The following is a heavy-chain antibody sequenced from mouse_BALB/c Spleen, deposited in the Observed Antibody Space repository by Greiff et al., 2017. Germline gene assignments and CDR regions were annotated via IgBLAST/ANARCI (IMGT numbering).Heavy chain of an antibody. CDR2: ISYDGSN. V-gene: IGHV3-6*02. Sequence: EVKLMESGPGLVKPSQSLSLTCSVTGYSITSGYYWNWIRQFPGNKLEWMGYISYDGSNNYNPSLKNRISITRDTSKNQFFLKLNAVTTEDTATYYWARGDYERYFDVWGAGTTVTVSS. CDR3: ARGDYERYFDV. D-gene: IGHD1-1*01. J-gene: IGHJ1*01. CDR1: GYSITSGYY.